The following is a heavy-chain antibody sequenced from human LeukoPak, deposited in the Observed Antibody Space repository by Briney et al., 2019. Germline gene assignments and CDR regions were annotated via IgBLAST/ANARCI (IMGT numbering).Heavy chain of an antibody. D-gene: IGHD6-13*01. Sequence: GGSLRLSCAAFGFKLDEYGMNWVRHAPGKGLEWVSAVNWNSETTGYADSVKGRFIISRDNAKNYLFLQMNNLRAEDTAFYYCARRGAGRLHYMDVWGTGTTVTVSS. CDR1: GFKLDEYG. CDR2: VNWNSETT. V-gene: IGHV3-20*04. J-gene: IGHJ6*03. CDR3: ARRGAGRLHYMDV.